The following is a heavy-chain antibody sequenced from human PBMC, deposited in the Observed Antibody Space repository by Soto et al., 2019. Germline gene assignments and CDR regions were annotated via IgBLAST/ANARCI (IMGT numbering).Heavy chain of an antibody. CDR1: GGSISSGGHS. J-gene: IGHJ4*02. CDR2: ISHSGST. CDR3: ARGALLGDY. Sequence: QLQLQESGSGLVKPSQTLSLTCAVSGGSISSGGHSWSWIRQPPGKGLEWIGYISHSGSTYYNPLSTGRYTISVVMAKIEFSLKLGSGSGAVTAVYECARGALLGDYWGQVTLVNVSS. V-gene: IGHV4-30-2*01.